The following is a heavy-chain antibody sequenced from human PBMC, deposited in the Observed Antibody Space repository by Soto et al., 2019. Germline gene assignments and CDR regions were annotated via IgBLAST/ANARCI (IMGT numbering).Heavy chain of an antibody. CDR1: GYSFTSYW. Sequence: GESLKISCKGSGYSFTSYWIGWVRQMPGKGLEWMGIIYPGDSDTRYSPSFQGQVTISADKSISTAYLQWSSLKASDTAMYYCARLGGLFGVVTTNHYFDYWGQGTLVTVSS. CDR2: IYPGDSDT. CDR3: ARLGGLFGVVTTNHYFDY. D-gene: IGHD3-3*01. J-gene: IGHJ4*02. V-gene: IGHV5-51*01.